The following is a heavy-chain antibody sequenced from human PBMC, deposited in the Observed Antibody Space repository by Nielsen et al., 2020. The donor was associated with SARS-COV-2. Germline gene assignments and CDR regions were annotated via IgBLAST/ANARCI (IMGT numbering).Heavy chain of an antibody. V-gene: IGHV4-34*01. CDR2: INHSGST. D-gene: IGHD7-27*01. J-gene: IGHJ4*02. Sequence: SETLSLTCAVYGGSFSGYYWSWIRQPPGKGLEWIGEINHSGSTNYNPSYKSRVTISVDTSKNQFSLKLSSVTAADTAVYYCARGLGPSDYWGQGTLVTVSS. CDR3: ARGLGPSDY. CDR1: GGSFSGYY.